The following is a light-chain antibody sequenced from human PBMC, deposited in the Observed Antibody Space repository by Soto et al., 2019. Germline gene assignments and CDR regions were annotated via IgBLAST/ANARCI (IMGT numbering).Light chain of an antibody. CDR1: ESLVHSDGNTY. CDR2: KIS. J-gene: IGKJ1*01. V-gene: IGKV2-24*01. Sequence: DIVMTQRPLSSPVTLGQPASISCRSSESLVHSDGNTYLSWLHQRPGQPPRLLIYKISKRLPGVPERISGSGAGTEFTLKISRVEAEDVGIYYCRQATQFSWTFGQGTKVEV. CDR3: RQATQFSWT.